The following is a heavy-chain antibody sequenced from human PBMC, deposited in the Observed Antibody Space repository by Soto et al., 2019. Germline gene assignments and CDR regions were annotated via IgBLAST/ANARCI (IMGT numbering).Heavy chain of an antibody. CDR2: IFFSGNT. J-gene: IGHJ4*02. Sequence: SETLSLTCTVSGGSILNGGHYWTWIRQHPGKGLEWIGRIFFSGNTHYNPALKSRLTFPLDTAKNQFSLKLTSVTARDASVYYCARAHYPYPTILDYWGQGTPVTVSS. V-gene: IGHV4-31*03. CDR1: GGSILNGGHY. CDR3: ARAHYPYPTILDY. D-gene: IGHD2-2*02.